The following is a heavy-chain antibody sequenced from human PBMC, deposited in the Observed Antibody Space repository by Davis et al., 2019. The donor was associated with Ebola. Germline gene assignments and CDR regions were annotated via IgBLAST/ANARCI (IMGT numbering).Heavy chain of an antibody. CDR2: IYPGDSDT. D-gene: IGHD6-13*01. CDR1: GYSFTSYW. CDR3: ASIAAAGSNNWFDP. V-gene: IGHV5-51*01. J-gene: IGHJ5*02. Sequence: PGGSLRLSCKGSGYSFTSYWIGWVRQMPGKGLEWMGIIYPGDSDTRYSPSFQGQVTISADKSISTAYLQWSSLKASDTAMYYCASIAAAGSNNWFDPWGQGTLVTVSS.